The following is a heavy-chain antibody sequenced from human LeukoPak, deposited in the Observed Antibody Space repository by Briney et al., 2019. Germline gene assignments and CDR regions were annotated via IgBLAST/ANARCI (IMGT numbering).Heavy chain of an antibody. CDR1: GFTFSSYW. D-gene: IGHD4-17*01. J-gene: IGHJ6*03. CDR2: IKQDGSEK. CDR3: ARDYNYGIYHYMTS. Sequence: GGSLRLSCAASGFTFSSYWMSWVRQAPGKGLEWVANIKQDGSEKYYVDSVKGRFTISRDNAKNSLYLQMNSLRAEDTAVYYCARDYNYGIYHYMTSGAKGPRSPSP. V-gene: IGHV3-7*01.